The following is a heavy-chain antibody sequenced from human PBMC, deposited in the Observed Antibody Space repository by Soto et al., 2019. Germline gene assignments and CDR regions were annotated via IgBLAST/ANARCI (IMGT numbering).Heavy chain of an antibody. V-gene: IGHV3-23*01. CDR1: GFTFKNYD. J-gene: IGHJ4*02. CDR3: AKDRQFRSYYESAGHYNN. CDR2: ISGSGGVT. D-gene: IGHD3-10*01. Sequence: EVQLLESGGGLVQPGGSLRLSCVASGFTFKNYDMRWVRQAPGKGLEWVSGISGSGGVTYYADSVKGRFTISRDNSKNPLYLQINSLRANDTAVYYCAKDRQFRSYYESAGHYNNWGQGTLVTVSS.